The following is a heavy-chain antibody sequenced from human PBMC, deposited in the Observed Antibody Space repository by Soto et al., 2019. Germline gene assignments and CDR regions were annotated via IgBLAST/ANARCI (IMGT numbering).Heavy chain of an antibody. J-gene: IGHJ3*01. V-gene: IGHV3-11*04. Sequence: GGSLRLSCAASGFTFSDYYMSWIRQAAGKGLEWVSYIGIGSSTKYYAYSVKGRFTISRDNAKNSLYLQMNSLRAEDTAVYYCARDQLYYNDISGRPLNAFDVWGQGTMVTVSS. CDR2: IGIGSSTK. CDR3: ARDQLYYNDISGRPLNAFDV. D-gene: IGHD3-22*01. CDR1: GFTFSDYY.